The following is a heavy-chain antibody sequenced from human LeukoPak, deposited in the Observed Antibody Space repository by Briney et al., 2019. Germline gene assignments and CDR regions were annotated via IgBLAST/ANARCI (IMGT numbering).Heavy chain of an antibody. CDR1: GGSIKSGSYY. CDR3: ARGVSMRRGDDFYNWFDP. D-gene: IGHD3-10*01. Sequence: SQTLSLTCTVSGGSIKSGSYYWNWIRQHPGKGLEWIGYIYYSGNSYYNPSLKSRVTISLDSSQSHFSLNLGSVTAADTAVYYCARGVSMRRGDDFYNWFDPWGQGTLVTVSS. J-gene: IGHJ5*02. V-gene: IGHV4-31*03. CDR2: IYYSGNS.